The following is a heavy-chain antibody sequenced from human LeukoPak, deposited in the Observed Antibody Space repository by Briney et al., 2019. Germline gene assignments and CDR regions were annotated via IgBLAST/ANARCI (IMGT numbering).Heavy chain of an antibody. CDR2: IYHSGST. D-gene: IGHD3-16*02. J-gene: IGHJ4*02. CDR3: ARSHDYVWGSYPDY. Sequence: NPSGTLSLTCAVSGGSNSSSNWWSWVRQPPGKGLEWIGEIYHSGSTKYNPSLKSRVTMSVDQSKNQFSLKLNSVTAADTAVYYCARSHDYVWGSYPDYWGQGTLVTVSS. V-gene: IGHV4-4*02. CDR1: GGSNSSSNW.